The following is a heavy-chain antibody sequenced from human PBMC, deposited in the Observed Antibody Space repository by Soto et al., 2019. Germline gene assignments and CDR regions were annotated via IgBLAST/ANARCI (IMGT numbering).Heavy chain of an antibody. V-gene: IGHV4-34*01. CDR3: ISRDDSKSIAYLQMNSLKTEDTAVYYCTRIGKRGYSGFWYFDL. CDR1: GGSFSGYY. D-gene: IGHD5-12*01. Sequence: SETLSLTCAVFGGSFSGYYWTWIRPPPGTGLEWIGEINHSGSTNYNPSLKSRVTLSVDTSKDQFSLKLTSVTAASVKGRFTISRDDSKSIAYLQMNSLKTEDTAVYYCTRIGKRGYSGFWYFDLWGRGTLVTVS. CDR2: INHSGST. J-gene: IGHJ2*01.